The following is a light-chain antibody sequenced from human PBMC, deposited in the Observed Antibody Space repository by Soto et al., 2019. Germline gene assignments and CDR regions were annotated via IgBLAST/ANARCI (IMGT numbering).Light chain of an antibody. CDR3: QQSYTTPQVT. J-gene: IGKJ4*01. CDR1: QSTSSY. Sequence: DIQMTQSPSSLSVSVGDRVTITCRASQSTSSYLNWYQQKPGKAPKLLIYAASSLQSGVPSRFSGSGSGTDFTLTISSLRPEDFATYYCQQSYTTPQVTFGGGTKVEI. CDR2: AAS. V-gene: IGKV1-39*01.